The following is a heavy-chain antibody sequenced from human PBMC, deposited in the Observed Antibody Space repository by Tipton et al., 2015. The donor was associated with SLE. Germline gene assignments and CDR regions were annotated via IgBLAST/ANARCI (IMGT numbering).Heavy chain of an antibody. CDR2: IYHSGST. D-gene: IGHD5-24*01. J-gene: IGHJ4*02. CDR3: ARGGDGYMVN. CDR1: GGSISRGGYS. V-gene: IGHV4-30-2*01. Sequence: TLSLTCTVSGGSISRGGYSWSWIRQPPGKGLEWIGYIYHSGSTYYNPSLKSRVTISVDRSKSQFSLKLSSVTAADTAVYYCARGGDGYMVNWGQGTLVTVSS.